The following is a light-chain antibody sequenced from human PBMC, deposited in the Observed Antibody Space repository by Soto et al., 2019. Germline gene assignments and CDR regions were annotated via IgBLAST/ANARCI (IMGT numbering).Light chain of an antibody. Sequence: EIVLTQSPGTLSLSPGEIATLSCRASQSVSSTYLAWYQQKPGQAPRLLIYGASNRATGIPDRFSGSGSGTDFTLTISRLEPEDLAVYYCQQYGGSRWTFGQGTRVDI. CDR3: QQYGGSRWT. J-gene: IGKJ1*01. V-gene: IGKV3-20*01. CDR1: QSVSSTY. CDR2: GAS.